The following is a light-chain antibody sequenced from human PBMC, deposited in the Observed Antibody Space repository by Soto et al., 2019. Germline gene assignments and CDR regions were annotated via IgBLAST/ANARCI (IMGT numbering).Light chain of an antibody. J-gene: IGKJ2*01. CDR3: QQSHGIPYT. CDR1: QTISTY. V-gene: IGKV1-39*01. CDR2: AAS. Sequence: DIQMTQSPSSLSASVGDRVTITCRASQTISTYLNWYQQEPGKAPKLLIYAASILQSGVPSRFSGSGSGTDLTLTISRLQPEDFAAYYCQQSHGIPYTFGQGTKLEIK.